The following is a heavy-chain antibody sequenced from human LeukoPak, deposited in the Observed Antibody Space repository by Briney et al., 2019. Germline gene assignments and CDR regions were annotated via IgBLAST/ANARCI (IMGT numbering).Heavy chain of an antibody. CDR3: AKDPLGTMIVVVMSFDY. J-gene: IGHJ4*02. CDR1: GFTFSSYG. V-gene: IGHV3-30*02. D-gene: IGHD3-22*01. Sequence: GGSLRLSCAASGFTFSSYGMHWVRQAPGKGLEWVAFIRYDGSNKYYADSVKGRFTISRDNSKNTLYLQMNSLRAEDTAVYYCAKDPLGTMIVVVMSFDYWGQGTLVTVSS. CDR2: IRYDGSNK.